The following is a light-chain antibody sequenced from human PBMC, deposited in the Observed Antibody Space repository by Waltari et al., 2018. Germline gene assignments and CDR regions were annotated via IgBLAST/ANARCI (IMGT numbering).Light chain of an antibody. V-gene: IGLV2-11*01. CDR3: CSYAGRYTWV. CDR1: STDVGGYNY. Sequence: QSALTQPRSVSGSPGQSVTISCTGTSTDVGGYNYVSWYQQHPGKAPKLILYDVSKRSSGVPDRFSGSKSGNTASLTISGLQAEDEADYYCCSYAGRYTWVFGGGTKLTVL. CDR2: DVS. J-gene: IGLJ3*02.